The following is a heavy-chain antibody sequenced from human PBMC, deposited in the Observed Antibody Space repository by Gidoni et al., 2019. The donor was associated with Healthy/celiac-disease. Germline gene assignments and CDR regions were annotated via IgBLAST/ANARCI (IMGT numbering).Heavy chain of an antibody. CDR1: GGSFSGYY. Sequence: QVQLQQWGAGLWTPSETLSLTCAVYGGSFSGYYWSWIRQPPGKGLEWIGEINHSGSTNYNPSLKSRVTISVDTSKNQFSLKLSSVTAADTAVYYCARGIAARRWGQGTLVTVSS. J-gene: IGHJ4*02. D-gene: IGHD6-6*01. V-gene: IGHV4-34*01. CDR2: INHSGST. CDR3: ARGIAARR.